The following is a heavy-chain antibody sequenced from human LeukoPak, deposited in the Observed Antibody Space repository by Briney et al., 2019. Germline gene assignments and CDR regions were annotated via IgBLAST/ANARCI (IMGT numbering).Heavy chain of an antibody. V-gene: IGHV3-23*01. D-gene: IGHD3-22*01. Sequence: GGSLRLSCAASGFTFSSYAMSWVRQAPGKGPEWVSAISGSGGSTYYADSVKGRFTISRDNSKNTLYLQMNSLRAEDTAVYYCAKVDYYDSSGCDAFDIWGQGTMVTVSS. CDR2: ISGSGGST. J-gene: IGHJ3*02. CDR3: AKVDYYDSSGCDAFDI. CDR1: GFTFSSYA.